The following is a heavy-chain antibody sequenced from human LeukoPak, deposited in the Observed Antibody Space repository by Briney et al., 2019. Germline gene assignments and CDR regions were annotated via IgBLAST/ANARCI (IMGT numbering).Heavy chain of an antibody. CDR1: NGFDSYY. Sequence: SETLSLTCAVYNGFDSYYMTIVRQPPGKGLERVGEITYRGSGNYNPSLKGRATISINVSQRQFSLSLRSVTAADTATYYCGVYGGDWRFDFWGQGTPITVSS. J-gene: IGHJ4*02. CDR3: GVYGGDWRFDF. V-gene: IGHV4-34*01. D-gene: IGHD2-21*02. CDR2: ITYRGSG.